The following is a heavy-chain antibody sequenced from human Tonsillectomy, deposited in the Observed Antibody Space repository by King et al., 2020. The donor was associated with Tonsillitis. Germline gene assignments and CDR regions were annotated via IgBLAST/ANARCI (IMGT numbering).Heavy chain of an antibody. D-gene: IGHD3-16*02. J-gene: IGHJ4*02. CDR3: ASLPYVWGSYRPAYFDY. CDR1: GGSISSSSYY. Sequence: QLQESGPGLVKPSETLSLTCTVSGGSISSSSYYWGWIRQPPGKGLEWIGSIYYSGGTYYNPSLKGRVTISVDTSKNQFSLKLSSVTAADTAVYYCASLPYVWGSYRPAYFDYWGQGTLVTVSS. CDR2: IYYSGGT. V-gene: IGHV4-39*01.